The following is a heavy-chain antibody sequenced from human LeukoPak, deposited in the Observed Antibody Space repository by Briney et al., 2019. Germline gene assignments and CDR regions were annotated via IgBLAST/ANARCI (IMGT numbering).Heavy chain of an antibody. CDR1: GGSISSYY. Sequence: SETLSLTCTVSGGSISSYYWSWIRRPAGKRLEWIGEINHSGSTNYNPSLKSRVTISVDTSKNQFSLKLSSVTAADTAVYYCASSPMLFYWGQGTLVTVSS. V-gene: IGHV4-34*01. CDR3: ASSPMLFY. D-gene: IGHD2-2*01. J-gene: IGHJ4*02. CDR2: INHSGST.